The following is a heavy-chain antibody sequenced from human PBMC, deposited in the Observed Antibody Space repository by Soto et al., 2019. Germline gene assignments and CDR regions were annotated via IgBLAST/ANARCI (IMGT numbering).Heavy chain of an antibody. CDR1: GFTFSSYA. V-gene: IGHV3-30-3*01. CDR2: ISYDGSNK. D-gene: IGHD3-3*01. Sequence: PGGSLRLSCAASGFTFSSYAMHWVRQAPGKGLEWVAVISYDGSNKYYADSVKGRFTISRDNSKNTLYLQMNSLRAEDTAVYYCARGASITIFGVVIIEASPTDYWGQGTLVTVSS. J-gene: IGHJ4*02. CDR3: ARGASITIFGVVIIEASPTDY.